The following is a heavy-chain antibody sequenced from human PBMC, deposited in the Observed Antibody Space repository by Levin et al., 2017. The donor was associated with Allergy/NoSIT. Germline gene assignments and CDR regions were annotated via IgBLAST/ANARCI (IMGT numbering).Heavy chain of an antibody. Sequence: SETLSLTCTVSGGSISSYYWSWIRQPPGKGLEWIGYIYYSGSTNYNPSLKSRVTISVDTSKNQFSLKLSSVTAADTAVYYCARRGSSSWYNEYYFDYWGQGTLVTVSS. CDR1: GGSISSYY. J-gene: IGHJ4*02. CDR2: IYYSGST. D-gene: IGHD6-13*01. V-gene: IGHV4-59*08. CDR3: ARRGSSSWYNEYYFDY.